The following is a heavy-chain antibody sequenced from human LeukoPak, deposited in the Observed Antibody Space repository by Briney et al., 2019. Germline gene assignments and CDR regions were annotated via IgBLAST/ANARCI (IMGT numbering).Heavy chain of an antibody. Sequence: GASVKVSCKASGYTFTGYYMHWVRQAPGQGLEWIGWINPNSGGTNYAQKFQGRVTMTRDTSISTAYMELSRLRSDDTAVYYCARWGLGYCSSTSCYDVVDYWGQGTLVTVSS. CDR1: GYTFTGYY. J-gene: IGHJ4*02. V-gene: IGHV1-2*02. CDR2: INPNSGGT. D-gene: IGHD2-2*01. CDR3: ARWGLGYCSSTSCYDVVDY.